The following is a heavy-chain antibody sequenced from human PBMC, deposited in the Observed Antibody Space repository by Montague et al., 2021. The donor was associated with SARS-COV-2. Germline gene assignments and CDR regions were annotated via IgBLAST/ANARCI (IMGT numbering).Heavy chain of an antibody. CDR3: AGRDGYKQTMDY. J-gene: IGHJ4*02. V-gene: IGHV4-59*12. D-gene: IGHD5-24*01. CDR1: GGSISRSY. Sequence: SETLSLTCIVSGGSISRSYWSWIRQPPGKGLEWIGYIYYTGSTDYNPSLKSRVTISVDTSKNQLSLKLISVTAADTAVYYCAGRDGYKQTMDYWGQGTLVTVSS. CDR2: IYYTGST.